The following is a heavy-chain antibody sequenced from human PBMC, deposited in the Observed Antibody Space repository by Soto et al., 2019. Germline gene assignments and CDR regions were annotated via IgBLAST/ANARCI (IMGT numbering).Heavy chain of an antibody. D-gene: IGHD1-1*01. V-gene: IGHV3-21*01. J-gene: IGHJ4*02. CDR3: ATLGGDNCETSDLDY. Sequence: EVQLVESGGGLVKPGGSLRLSCAASGFTFSSYNMNWVRQAPGKGLEWVSAIGVSHSHIYYADSVKGRFTISRDDAKNSLYLQMNSLRAEDTAVYYCATLGGDNCETSDLDYWGRGTLVTVSS. CDR2: IGVSHSHI. CDR1: GFTFSSYN.